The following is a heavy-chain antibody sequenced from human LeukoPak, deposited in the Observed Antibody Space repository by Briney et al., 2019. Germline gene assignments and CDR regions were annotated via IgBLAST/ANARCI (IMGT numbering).Heavy chain of an antibody. CDR3: AREYLAEEGDY. Sequence: ASVKVSCKASGYTFTNYDISWVRQAPGQGLEWMGWISPYNGNTNYAQKLQGRVTMTTNTSTSTAYMELRSLRSDDTAVYYCAREYLAEEGDYCGQGTLVTVS. J-gene: IGHJ4*02. CDR2: ISPYNGNT. V-gene: IGHV1-18*01. CDR1: GYTFTNYD.